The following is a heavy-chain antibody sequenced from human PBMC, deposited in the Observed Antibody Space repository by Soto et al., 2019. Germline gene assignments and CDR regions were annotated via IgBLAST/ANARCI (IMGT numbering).Heavy chain of an antibody. CDR2: IYYRGST. J-gene: IGHJ4*02. V-gene: IGHV4-39*01. CDR1: GGSSGSRSYY. CDR3: ARHRGYYDILTGYYTELNFDF. Sequence: KLSGTPSISCTVYGGSSGSRSYYWGWIRQPPGKGLEWIGSIYYRGSTYYNPSLKSRVTISVDTSKNQFSLKLSSVTATDTAVYYCARHRGYYDILTGYYTELNFDFCGPGHLGT. D-gene: IGHD3-9*01.